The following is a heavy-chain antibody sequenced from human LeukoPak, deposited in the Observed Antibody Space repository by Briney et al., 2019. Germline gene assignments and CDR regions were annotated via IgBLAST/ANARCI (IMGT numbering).Heavy chain of an antibody. CDR2: VYTSGST. V-gene: IGHV4-61*02. CDR3: ARVGSPLPGYSSGWYGGEGYYFDY. J-gene: IGHJ4*02. Sequence: PSETLSLTCTVSGGSISSGSYYWSWIRQPAGKGLEWIGRVYTSGSTNYHPSLKTRVTISVDTSKNQFSLKLSSVTAADTAVYYCARVGSPLPGYSSGWYGGEGYYFDYWGQGTLVTVSS. CDR1: GGSISSGSYY. D-gene: IGHD6-19*01.